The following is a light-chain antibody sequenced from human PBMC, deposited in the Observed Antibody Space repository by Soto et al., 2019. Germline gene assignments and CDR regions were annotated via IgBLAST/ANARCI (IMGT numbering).Light chain of an antibody. CDR1: QSVSSNY. J-gene: IGKJ3*01. CDR3: QQYGRSPFT. V-gene: IGKV3-20*01. Sequence: IVMTQSPGSLSVSPGERVTLSCRASQSVSSNYVAWFHQKPGQAPRLLIYGASSRATGVPDRFSASGSGTDFTLTISRLEPEDFAVYYCQQYGRSPFTFGPGTKVDIK. CDR2: GAS.